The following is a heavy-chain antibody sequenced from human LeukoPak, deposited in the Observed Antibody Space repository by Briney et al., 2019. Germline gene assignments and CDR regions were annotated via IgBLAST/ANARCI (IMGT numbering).Heavy chain of an antibody. J-gene: IGHJ3*02. CDR1: GGSISSSSYY. CDR2: IYYSGST. D-gene: IGHD3-22*01. V-gene: IGHV4-39*01. Sequence: SETLSLTCTVSGGSISSSSYYWGWIRQPPGKGLEWIGNIYYSGSTDYNPSLKSRVTISVDTSKNQFSLKLSSVTAADTAVYYCASTLSSGYASDAFDIWGQGTMVTVSS. CDR3: ASTLSSGYASDAFDI.